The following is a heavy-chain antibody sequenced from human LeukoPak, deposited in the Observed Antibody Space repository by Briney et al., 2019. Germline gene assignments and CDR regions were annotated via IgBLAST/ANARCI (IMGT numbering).Heavy chain of an antibody. Sequence: ASVKVSCKASGYTFINYGINWVRQAPGQGLEWMGWISAYNGNTNYAQSLQGRVTMTTDTSTSTVYMEMRSLTSDDTAVCYCARDLDQYNGRLGGFGHDFWGQGTLVTVSS. V-gene: IGHV1-18*01. CDR3: ARDLDQYNGRLGGFGHDF. CDR1: GYTFINYG. J-gene: IGHJ4*02. CDR2: ISAYNGNT. D-gene: IGHD3/OR15-3a*01.